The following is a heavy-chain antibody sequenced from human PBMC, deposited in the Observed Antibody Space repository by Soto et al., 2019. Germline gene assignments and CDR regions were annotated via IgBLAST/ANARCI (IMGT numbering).Heavy chain of an antibody. J-gene: IGHJ5*02. CDR2: ISDDGSNK. CDR1: GFTFSDHG. D-gene: IGHD3-10*01. CDR3: AKDGPRSGQFNWLDP. V-gene: IGHV3-30*18. Sequence: PGGSLRLSCAASGFTFSDHGMHWVRQAPGKGLQWVAVISDDGSNKYYADSVKGRFTISRDNSKNTLYLQMNSLRVDDTAVYYCAKDGPRSGQFNWLDPWGQGTLVTVSS.